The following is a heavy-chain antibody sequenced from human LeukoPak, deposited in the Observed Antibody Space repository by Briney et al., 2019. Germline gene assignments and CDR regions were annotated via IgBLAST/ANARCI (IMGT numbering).Heavy chain of an antibody. J-gene: IGHJ6*03. CDR1: GFTFSSHG. D-gene: IGHD2-21*02. V-gene: IGHV3-23*01. CDR3: ANHDPYCGGDCAPPGGIYYYMDV. CDR2: ISGSGGST. Sequence: PGGSLRLSCAASGFTFSSHGMSWVRQTPGKGLEWVSAISGSGGSTYYADSVKGRFTISRDNSKNTLYLQMNSLRAEDTAVYYCANHDPYCGGDCAPPGGIYYYMDVWGKGTTVTISS.